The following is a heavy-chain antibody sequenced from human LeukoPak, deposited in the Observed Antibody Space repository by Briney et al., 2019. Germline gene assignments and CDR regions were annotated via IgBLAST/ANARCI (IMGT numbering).Heavy chain of an antibody. CDR1: GFTFSSFG. J-gene: IGHJ4*02. CDR3: ARDLTERKYYIAY. Sequence: TGGYLRLSRAASGFTFSSFGMHWVRQAPGEGLEWVAYIGYTGTDTYYADSVKGRFTISRDNSKNTVHLQVNSLRAADTALYSCARDLTERKYYIAYWGQGTLVTVPS. D-gene: IGHD2-8*02. V-gene: IGHV3-30*02. CDR2: IGYTGTDT.